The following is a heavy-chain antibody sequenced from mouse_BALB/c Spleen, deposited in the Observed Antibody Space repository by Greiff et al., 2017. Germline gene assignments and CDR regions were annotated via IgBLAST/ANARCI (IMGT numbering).Heavy chain of an antibody. V-gene: IGHV1-7*01. CDR2: INPSTGYT. CDR3: ARGDYDYDGGSYAMDY. CDR1: GYTFTSYW. D-gene: IGHD2-4*01. Sequence: QVQLQQSGAELAKPGASVKMSCKASGYTFTSYWMHWVKQRPGQGLEWIGYINPSTGYTEYNQKFKDKATLTADKSSSTAYMQLSSLTSEDSAVYYCARGDYDYDGGSYAMDYWGQGTSVTVSS. J-gene: IGHJ4*01.